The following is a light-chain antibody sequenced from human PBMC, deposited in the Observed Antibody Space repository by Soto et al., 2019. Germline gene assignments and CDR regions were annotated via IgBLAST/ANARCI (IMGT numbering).Light chain of an antibody. Sequence: QSVLTQPASVSGSPGQSITISCTGTNSDVGNNNYVSWYQHNPGRAPKVMICDVTNRPSGVSNRFSGSKSGNTASLTISGLQAEDEADYYCSSFTGSSYVFGTGTKVTVL. CDR2: DVT. CDR1: NSDVGNNNY. V-gene: IGLV2-14*03. J-gene: IGLJ1*01. CDR3: SSFTGSSYV.